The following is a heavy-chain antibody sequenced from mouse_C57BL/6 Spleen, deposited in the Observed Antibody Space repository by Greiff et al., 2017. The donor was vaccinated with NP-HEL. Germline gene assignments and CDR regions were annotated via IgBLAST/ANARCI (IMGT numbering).Heavy chain of an antibody. CDR2: IYPRDGST. J-gene: IGHJ4*01. D-gene: IGHD3-3*01. Sequence: VQRVESDAELVKPGASVKISCKVSGYTFTDHTIHWMKQRPEQGLEWIGYIYPRDGSTKYNEKFKGKATLTADKSSSTAYMQINSLTSEDSAVYFCARAGQDYAMDYWGQGTSVTVSS. V-gene: IGHV1-78*01. CDR1: GYTFTDHT. CDR3: ARAGQDYAMDY.